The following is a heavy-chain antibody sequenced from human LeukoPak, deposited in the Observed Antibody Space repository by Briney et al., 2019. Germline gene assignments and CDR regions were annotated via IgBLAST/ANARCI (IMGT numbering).Heavy chain of an antibody. J-gene: IGHJ4*02. CDR3: ARGGEDGDYVNY. D-gene: IGHD4-17*01. Sequence: PGGSLRLSCAASGFTFSSYGMHWVRQAPGKGLEWVAVILSDGSKEFYTDSVKGRFTISRDNSKNTLYPQMNSLRAEDTAVYYCARGGEDGDYVNYWGQGTLVTVSS. CDR1: GFTFSSYG. CDR2: ILSDGSKE. V-gene: IGHV3-33*01.